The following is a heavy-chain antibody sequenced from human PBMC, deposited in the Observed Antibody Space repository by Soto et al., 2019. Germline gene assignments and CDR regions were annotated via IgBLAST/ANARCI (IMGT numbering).Heavy chain of an antibody. Sequence: PSETLSLTGTASGGSISSYYWSWIRQPPGKGLEWIGYIYYSGSTNYNPSLKSRVTISVDSSRNQFSLQLGSVTAADTAVYYCARAAYGSGGYYYYDGMDVWGQGTTVTVSS. J-gene: IGHJ6*02. D-gene: IGHD3-10*01. CDR1: GGSISSYY. V-gene: IGHV4-59*01. CDR3: ARAAYGSGGYYYYDGMDV. CDR2: IYYSGST.